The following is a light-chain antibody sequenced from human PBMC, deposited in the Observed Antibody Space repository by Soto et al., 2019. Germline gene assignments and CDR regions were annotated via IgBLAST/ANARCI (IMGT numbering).Light chain of an antibody. CDR2: DAS. CDR3: QHFANLPMT. J-gene: IGKJ5*01. Sequence: EIQMTQSQSSLSASVGDIVSIACQASQDISDHLNWYQYKEGEAPQLLIYDASNLESGVPSRFSGSGSGTDFTLTISSLQPQDIATYYCQHFANLPMTFGQGTRLEIK. V-gene: IGKV1-33*01. CDR1: QDISDH.